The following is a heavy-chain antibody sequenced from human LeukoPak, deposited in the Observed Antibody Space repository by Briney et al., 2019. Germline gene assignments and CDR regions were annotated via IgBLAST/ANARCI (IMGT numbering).Heavy chain of an antibody. CDR3: TRDIRLTTDRDAFDL. J-gene: IGHJ3*01. V-gene: IGHV3-21*01. CDR1: GFTFSSYG. Sequence: PGRSLRLSCAASGFTFSSYGMHWVRQAPGKGPEWVSSISGSAWTIYDTDSVKGRFTTSRDNAKNSLYLQMNSLRPEDTAVYFCTRDIRLTTDRDAFDLWGQGTMVTVSS. D-gene: IGHD1-14*01. CDR2: ISGSAWTI.